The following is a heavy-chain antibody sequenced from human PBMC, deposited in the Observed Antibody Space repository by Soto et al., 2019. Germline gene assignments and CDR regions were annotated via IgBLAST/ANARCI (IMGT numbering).Heavy chain of an antibody. CDR3: ASQPDYYVMDV. D-gene: IGHD3-10*02. CDR1: GGSISTSNYY. J-gene: IGHJ6*02. Sequence: QLQLQESGPGLVKPSETLSLTCTVSGGSISTSNYYWGWIRQPPGKGLEWIGSIYYSGSTYYNPSLKSRAPISVDTSKHQFSLKVSSVIAADTAVYSCASQPDYYVMDVWGQGTTVTVSS. V-gene: IGHV4-39*01. CDR2: IYYSGST.